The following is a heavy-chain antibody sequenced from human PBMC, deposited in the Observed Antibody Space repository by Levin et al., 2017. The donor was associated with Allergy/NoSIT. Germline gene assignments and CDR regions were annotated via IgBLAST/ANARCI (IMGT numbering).Heavy chain of an antibody. J-gene: IGHJ4*02. V-gene: IGHV3-21*01. CDR1: GFTFSDYS. CDR2: ISPNSNYI. Sequence: GGSLRLSCAASGFTFSDYSMNWVRQAPGKGLEWVSSISPNSNYIYYADSLKGRFTISRDNAKSSVFLQMNSLRAEDTALYDCARSGSPDYWGQGTLVTVSS. D-gene: IGHD3-22*01. CDR3: ARSGSPDY.